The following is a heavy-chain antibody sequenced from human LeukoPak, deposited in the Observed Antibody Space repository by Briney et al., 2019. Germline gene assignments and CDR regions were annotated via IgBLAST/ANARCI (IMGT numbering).Heavy chain of an antibody. CDR2: ISAYNGNT. Sequence: ASVKVSCKASGYTFTSYGISWVRQAPGQGLEWMGWISAYNGNTNYAQKLQGRVTMTTDTSTSTAYMELWSLRSDDTAVYYCARGTPYCGGDCYSADYWGQGTLVTVSS. V-gene: IGHV1-18*01. D-gene: IGHD2-21*02. J-gene: IGHJ4*02. CDR1: GYTFTSYG. CDR3: ARGTPYCGGDCYSADY.